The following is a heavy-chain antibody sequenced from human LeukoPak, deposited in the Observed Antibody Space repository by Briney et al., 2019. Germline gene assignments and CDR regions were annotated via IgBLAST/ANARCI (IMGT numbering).Heavy chain of an antibody. CDR2: IYYSGST. Sequence: SETLSLTCTVSGGSISTYYWNWIRQPPGKGLEWIGYIYYSGSTNYNPPLKSRITISVDTSKNQFSLRLSSVTAADTAVYYCARAHRDGYNHASYFDYWGQGTLVTVSS. CDR3: ARAHRDGYNHASYFDY. V-gene: IGHV4-59*12. D-gene: IGHD5-24*01. J-gene: IGHJ4*02. CDR1: GGSISTYY.